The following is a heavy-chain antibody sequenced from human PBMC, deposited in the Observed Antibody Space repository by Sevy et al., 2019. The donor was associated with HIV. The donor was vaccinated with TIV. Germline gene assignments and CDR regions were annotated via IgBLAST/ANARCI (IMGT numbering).Heavy chain of an antibody. CDR3: ARGYYDSSGYLDAFDI. J-gene: IGHJ3*02. Sequence: GGSLRLSCAASGFTYSDYYMSWIRQAPGKGLEWVSYISSSGSTIYYADSVKGRFTISRDNAKKSLSLQMNSLRAEDTAVYYCARGYYDSSGYLDAFDIWGQGTMVTVSS. CDR2: ISSSGSTI. D-gene: IGHD3-22*01. V-gene: IGHV3-11*01. CDR1: GFTYSDYY.